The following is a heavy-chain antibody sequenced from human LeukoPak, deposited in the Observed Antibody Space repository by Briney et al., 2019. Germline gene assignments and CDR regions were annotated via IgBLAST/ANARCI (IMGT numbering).Heavy chain of an antibody. D-gene: IGHD3-10*01. J-gene: IGHJ4*02. CDR1: GFTFSSYA. CDR3: ARDWAQGSGAP. CDR2: ISYDGSNK. V-gene: IGHV3-30*04. Sequence: GGSLRLSCAASGFTFSSYAMHWVRQAPGKGLEWVAVISYDGSNKYYADSVKGRFTISRDNSKNTLYLQMNSLRAEDTAVYYCARDWAQGSGAPGGQGTLVTVSS.